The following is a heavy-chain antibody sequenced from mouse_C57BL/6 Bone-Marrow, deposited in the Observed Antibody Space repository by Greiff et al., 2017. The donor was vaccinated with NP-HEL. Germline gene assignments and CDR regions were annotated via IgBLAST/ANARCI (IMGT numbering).Heavy chain of an antibody. Sequence: EVKLVESGGDLVKPGGSLKLSCAASGFTFSSYGMSWVRQTPDQRLEWVATISSGGSYTYYPDSVKGRFTISRDNAKNTLDLQLSSLKSEDTAMYYCASGGWLLRFFWFAYWGQGTLVTVSA. CDR3: ASGGWLLRFFWFAY. V-gene: IGHV5-6*01. D-gene: IGHD2-3*01. J-gene: IGHJ3*01. CDR1: GFTFSSYG. CDR2: ISSGGSYT.